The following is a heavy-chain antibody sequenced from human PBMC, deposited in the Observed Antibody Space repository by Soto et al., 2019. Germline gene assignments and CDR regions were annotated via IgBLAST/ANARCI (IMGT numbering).Heavy chain of an antibody. CDR1: GGSIRSAGHY. CDR3: ARSGGFCAEAVCAAPFDT. V-gene: IGHV4-31*02. D-gene: IGHD6-13*01. J-gene: IGHJ5*02. Sequence: SETLSLTCTVSGGSIRSAGHYWSWIRQHPGKGLEWIGYINDSGSTFYNPSLRSRLNISVDTSENQFSLRLTSVTAADTAVYFCARSGGFCAEAVCAAPFDTWGQGTLVTVSS. CDR2: INDSGST.